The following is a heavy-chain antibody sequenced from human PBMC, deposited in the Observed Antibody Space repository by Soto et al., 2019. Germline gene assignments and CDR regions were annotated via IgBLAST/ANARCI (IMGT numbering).Heavy chain of an antibody. J-gene: IGHJ4*02. V-gene: IGHV3-30*03. CDR3: VSDRGYGHASVPYS. Sequence: QAQLVESGGGVVQPGRSLRLSCAASGFTFSSYGMHWVRQAPGTGLEWVAVISYDGGLQHYADSVKGRFTISRDNSNTMVLLQMNSLRAEDTAVYYCVSDRGYGHASVPYSWGQGTLVSVSS. CDR2: ISYDGGLQ. CDR1: GFTFSSYG. D-gene: IGHD5-18*01.